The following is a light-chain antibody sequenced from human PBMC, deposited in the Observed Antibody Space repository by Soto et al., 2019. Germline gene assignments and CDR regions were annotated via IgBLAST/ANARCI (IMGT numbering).Light chain of an antibody. CDR2: HAS. CDR1: QSISSW. CDR3: LQLDSYPRT. V-gene: IGKV1-5*01. J-gene: IGKJ1*01. Sequence: DIQMTQSPSTLSASVGDRVTITCRASQSISSWLAWYQQKPGRAPKLLIYHASTLQSGVPSRFSGSGSGTEFTLSVSSLQPEDFATYYCLQLDSYPRTFGQGTKVDIK.